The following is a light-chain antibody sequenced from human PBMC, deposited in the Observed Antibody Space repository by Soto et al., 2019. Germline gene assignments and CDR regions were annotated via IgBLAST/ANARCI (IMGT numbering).Light chain of an antibody. V-gene: IGKV3-15*01. CDR3: QQYNNWLT. CDR1: QSVSSN. CDR2: GAS. Sequence: IVLTQSPATLSLSPGKRVTLSCRASQSVSSNLAWYQQKPGQAPRLLIYGASTRATGIPARFSGSGSGTEFTLTISSLQSEDFAVYYCQQYNNWLTFGGGTKVDI. J-gene: IGKJ4*01.